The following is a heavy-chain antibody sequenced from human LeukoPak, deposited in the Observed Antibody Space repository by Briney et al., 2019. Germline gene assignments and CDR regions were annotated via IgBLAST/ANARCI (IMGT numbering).Heavy chain of an antibody. D-gene: IGHD3-22*01. CDR3: AGLVGRYSSGLYYYYFDY. J-gene: IGHJ4*02. CDR1: GDSINSLDL. V-gene: IGHV4-4*02. Sequence: SETLSLACTVSGDSINSLDLWSWVRPPPGKGLEWIGEMYLSGTTHSNPSVKSRVTISIDKSKNQFFLNLSSVTAADTAVYYCAGLVGRYSSGLYYYYFDYWGQGTLVTVSS. CDR2: MYLSGTT.